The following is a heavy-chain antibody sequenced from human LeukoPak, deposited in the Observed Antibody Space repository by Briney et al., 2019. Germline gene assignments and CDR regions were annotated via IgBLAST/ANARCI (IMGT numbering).Heavy chain of an antibody. D-gene: IGHD3-10*01. CDR1: GGSISSGSYY. CDR2: IYYSGST. J-gene: IGHJ4*02. CDR3: ARHPRSYYGSGELFPFDQ. Sequence: KASETLSLTCTVSGGSISSGSYYWSWIRQPPGKGLEWIGYIYYSGSTNYNPSLKSRVTISVDTSKNQFSLKVRSVTAADTAVYYCARHPRSYYGSGELFPFDQWGQGTLVTVSS. V-gene: IGHV4-61*01.